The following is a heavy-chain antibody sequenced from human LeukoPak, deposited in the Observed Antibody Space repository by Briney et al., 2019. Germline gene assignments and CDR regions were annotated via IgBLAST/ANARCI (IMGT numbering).Heavy chain of an antibody. CDR3: ASTVRSGWHPPQLDY. CDR2: IYYSGST. V-gene: IGHV4-59*08. D-gene: IGHD6-19*01. J-gene: IGHJ4*02. Sequence: SETLSLTCTVSGGSISSYYWSWIRQPPGKGLEWIGYIYYSGSTNYNPSLKSRVTISVDTSKNQFSLKLSSVTAADTAVYYCASTVRSGWHPPQLDYWGQGTLVTVSS. CDR1: GGSISSYY.